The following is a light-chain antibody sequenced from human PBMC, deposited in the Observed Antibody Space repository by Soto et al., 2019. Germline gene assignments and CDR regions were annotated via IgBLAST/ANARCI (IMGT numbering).Light chain of an antibody. V-gene: IGLV2-14*03. CDR2: DVS. CDR1: SSYVGGYNY. CDR3: YSYTSSNTYV. Sequence: QSVLTQPASLSGSPGHSVTISCTGTSSYVGGYNYVSWYQHHPGKVPQLMIYDVSNRPSGVSNRFSGSKSGNTASLTISGLQAEDEADYYCYSYTSSNTYVFGTGNKVTVL. J-gene: IGLJ1*01.